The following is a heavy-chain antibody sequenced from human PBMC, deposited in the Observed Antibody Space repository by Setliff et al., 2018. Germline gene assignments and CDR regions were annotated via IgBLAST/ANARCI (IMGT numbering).Heavy chain of an antibody. V-gene: IGHV4-61*02. J-gene: IGHJ5*02. CDR3: ARGAPGWELLSWFDP. Sequence: SETLSLTCTVSGGSISSGSYYWSWIRQLAGKGLEWIGRIYSSGSTKYNPSLKSRVTISGDTSKNQFSLKLSSVTAADTAVYYCARGAPGWELLSWFDPWGQGTLVTVSS. CDR1: GGSISSGSYY. D-gene: IGHD1-26*01. CDR2: IYSSGST.